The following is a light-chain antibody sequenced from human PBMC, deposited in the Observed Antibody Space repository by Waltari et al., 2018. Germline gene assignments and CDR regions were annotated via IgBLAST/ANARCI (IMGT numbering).Light chain of an antibody. CDR2: VNSDGSH. CDR1: SGYSSNV. Sequence: LVLTQSPSASASLGASVKLTCTLSSGYSSNVIAWLQQQPGKGPRYLMKVNSDGSHRKGDDIPDRFAASNSVTDYYLTISSLQSEDEADYYCQTGGHGTWVFGGGTKLTVL. V-gene: IGLV4-69*01. CDR3: QTGGHGTWV. J-gene: IGLJ3*02.